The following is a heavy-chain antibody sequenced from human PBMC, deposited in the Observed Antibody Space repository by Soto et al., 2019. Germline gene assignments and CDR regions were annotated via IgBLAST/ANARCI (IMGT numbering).Heavy chain of an antibody. CDR1: GGTFSSYA. J-gene: IGHJ4*02. CDR3: AKDGAPRYCSRSSCHPAGAY. D-gene: IGHD2-15*01. Sequence: SVKVSCKASGGTFSSYAISWVRQAPGQGLEWMGGIIPIFGTANYAQKFQGRVTITADESTSTAYMELSSLRAEDTAVYYCAKDGAPRYCSRSSCHPAGAYWGQGTLVTVSS. CDR2: IIPIFGTA. V-gene: IGHV1-69*13.